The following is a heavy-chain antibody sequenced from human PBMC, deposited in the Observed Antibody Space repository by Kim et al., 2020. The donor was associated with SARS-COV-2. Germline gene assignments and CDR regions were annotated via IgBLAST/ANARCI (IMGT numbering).Heavy chain of an antibody. CDR3: ARTSPSVTSKFDC. CDR1: GDSVSSNSAA. J-gene: IGHJ4*02. Sequence: SQTLSLTCAISGDSVSSNSAAWIWIRQSPSRGLEWLGRTYYRSKWYNDYAVAVKSRITISPDTSKNQFSLQLNSVTPDDTAVYYCARTSPSVTSKFDCWGQGTLVTVSS. CDR2: TYYRSKWYN. V-gene: IGHV6-1*01. D-gene: IGHD4-17*01.